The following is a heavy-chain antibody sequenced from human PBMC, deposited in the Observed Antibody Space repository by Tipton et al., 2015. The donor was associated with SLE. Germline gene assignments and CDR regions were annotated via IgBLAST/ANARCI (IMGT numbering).Heavy chain of an antibody. V-gene: IGHV4-59*08. J-gene: IGHJ4*02. CDR1: GGSISKYY. CDR3: ARLVANWNPWDY. Sequence: TLSLTCTVSGGSISKYYWSWIRQPPGKGLEWIGYVYNSGSTNYNPSLKSRVTISVDTSKNQFSRNLSSVTAADTAVYYCARLVANWNPWDYWGQGTLVTVSS. D-gene: IGHD1-20*01. CDR2: VYNSGST.